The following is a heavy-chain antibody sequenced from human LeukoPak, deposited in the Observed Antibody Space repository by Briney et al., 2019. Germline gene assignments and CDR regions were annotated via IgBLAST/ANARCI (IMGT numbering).Heavy chain of an antibody. J-gene: IGHJ5*02. D-gene: IGHD2-2*01. CDR2: INPNSGGT. CDR3: ARESPPRLEVVPAARGFDP. V-gene: IGHV1-2*02. CDR1: GYTFTGYY. Sequence: ASVKVSCKASGYTFTGYYMHWVRQAPGQGLEWMGWINPNSGGTNYAQKFQGRVTMTRDTSISTAYMELSRLRSDDTAVYYCARESPPRLEVVPAARGFDPWGQGTLVTVSS.